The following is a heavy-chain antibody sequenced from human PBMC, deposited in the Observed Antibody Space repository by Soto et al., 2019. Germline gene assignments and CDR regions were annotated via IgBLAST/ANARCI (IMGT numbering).Heavy chain of an antibody. J-gene: IGHJ6*01. Sequence: QVQLVESGGGVVQPGRSLRLSCGASGFTFSSYAMHWVRQAPGKGLEWVAVISYDGSNKYYADSVKGRFTISRDNSKNTLYLQMNSLRAEDTAVYYCARGRLELPTYYHYYGMDVW. V-gene: IGHV3-30-3*01. CDR2: ISYDGSNK. CDR3: ARGRLELPTYYHYYGMDV. CDR1: GFTFSSYA. D-gene: IGHD1-7*01.